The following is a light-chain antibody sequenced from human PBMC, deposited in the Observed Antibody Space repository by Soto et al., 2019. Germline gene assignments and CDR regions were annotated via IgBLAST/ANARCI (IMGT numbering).Light chain of an antibody. J-gene: IGLJ2*01. CDR1: SSDIGGYNF. CDR2: AVT. V-gene: IGLV2-14*01. CDR3: ASYTTSSTLV. Sequence: QSALTQPASVSGSPGQSITISCTGTSSDIGGYNFVSWYHQHPGKAPKLLIYAVTNWPSGIPDRFSGSKSGNTASLTISGLQAEDGAGYYCASYTTSSTLVFGGGTKLTVL.